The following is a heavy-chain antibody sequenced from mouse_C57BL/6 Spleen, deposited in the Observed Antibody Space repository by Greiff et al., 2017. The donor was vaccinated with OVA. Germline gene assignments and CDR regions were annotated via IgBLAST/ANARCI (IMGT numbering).Heavy chain of an antibody. CDR1: GYTFTDYY. V-gene: IGHV1-26*01. CDR2: INPNNGGT. J-gene: IGHJ4*01. Sequence: EVQLQQSGPELVKPGASVKISCKASGYTFTDYYMNWVKQSHGKSLEWIGDINPNNGGTSYNQKFKGKATLTVDKSSSTAYMELRSLTSEDSAVYYCARSPHYYGSSYPSAMDYWGQGTSVTVSS. D-gene: IGHD1-1*01. CDR3: ARSPHYYGSSYPSAMDY.